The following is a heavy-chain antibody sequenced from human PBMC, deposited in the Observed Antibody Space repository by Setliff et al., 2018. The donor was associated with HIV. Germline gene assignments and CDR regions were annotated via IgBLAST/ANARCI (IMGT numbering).Heavy chain of an antibody. D-gene: IGHD3-3*01. Sequence: PSETLSLTWAVYGEAFSDYYWSWIRLPPGKGLEWIGEINHSGSTNYNPSLKSRVTISVDTSKNQFSLKLSSVSAADTAVYYCARGIIFGHTINWFDPWGQGTLVASPQ. J-gene: IGHJ5*02. CDR2: INHSGST. CDR3: ARGIIFGHTINWFDP. V-gene: IGHV4-34*01. CDR1: GEAFSDYY.